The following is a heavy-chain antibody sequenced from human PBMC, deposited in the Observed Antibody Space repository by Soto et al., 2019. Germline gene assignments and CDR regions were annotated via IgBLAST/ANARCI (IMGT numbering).Heavy chain of an antibody. CDR2: IYYSGST. J-gene: IGHJ4*02. V-gene: IGHV4-31*03. Sequence: QVQLQESGPGLVKPSQTLSLTCTVSGGSISSGGYYWSWIRQHPGKGLEWIGYIYYSGSTYYNPSLKSRVTISVDTSKNQFSLKLSSVTAADTAVYYCARDRLRRWNLEEDHGWGQGTLVTVSS. CDR3: ARDRLRRWNLEEDHG. CDR1: GGSISSGGYY. D-gene: IGHD5-12*01.